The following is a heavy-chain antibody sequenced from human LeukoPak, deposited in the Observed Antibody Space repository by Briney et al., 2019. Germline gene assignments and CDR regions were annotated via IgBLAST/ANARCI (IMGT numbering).Heavy chain of an antibody. CDR2: IIPIFGTA. CDR1: GGTFSSYA. J-gene: IGHJ5*02. Sequence: ASVKVSCKASGGTFSSYAISWVRQAPGQGLEWMGGIIPIFGTANYAQKFQGRVTMTTDTSTSTAYMELRSLRSDDTAVYYCARVGYYGSGTHDWFDPWGQGTLVTVSS. CDR3: ARVGYYGSGTHDWFDP. D-gene: IGHD3-10*01. V-gene: IGHV1-69*05.